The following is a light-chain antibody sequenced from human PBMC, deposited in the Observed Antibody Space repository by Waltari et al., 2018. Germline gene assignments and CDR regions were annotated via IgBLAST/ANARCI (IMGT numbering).Light chain of an antibody. CDR1: QGVSASY. Sequence: VLTQSPGTLSLSPGEQATLSCRASQGVSASYLAWYQQKPGQAPRLLMYGTSDRASGTPDRFSGSGSGTDFTLTITRLEPEDSAVYYCQQYAYSRRYTFGQGTKLEIK. CDR3: QQYAYSRRYT. J-gene: IGKJ2*01. CDR2: GTS. V-gene: IGKV3-20*01.